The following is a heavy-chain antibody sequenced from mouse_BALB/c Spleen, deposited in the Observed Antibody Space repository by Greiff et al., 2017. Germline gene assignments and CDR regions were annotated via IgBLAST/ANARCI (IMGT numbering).Heavy chain of an antibody. CDR3: ARYYYGSYWYFDV. CDR2: INPGSGGT. Sequence: VKVVESGAELVRPGTSVKVSCKASGYAFTNYLIEWVKQRPGQGLEWIGVINPGSGGTNYNEKFKGKATLTADKSSSTAYMQLSSLTSDDSAVYFCARYYYGSYWYFDVWGAGTTVTVSS. J-gene: IGHJ1*01. D-gene: IGHD1-1*01. V-gene: IGHV1-54*01. CDR1: GYAFTNYL.